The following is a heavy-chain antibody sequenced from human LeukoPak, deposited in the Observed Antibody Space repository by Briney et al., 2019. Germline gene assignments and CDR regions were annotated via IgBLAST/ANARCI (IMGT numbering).Heavy chain of an antibody. V-gene: IGHV1-18*01. Sequence: ASVKVSCKASGGTFSSYAISWVRQAPGQGLEWMGWISVYNGNTNYAQKFQGRVTMATDTSTTTAYMELRSLRSDDTAVYFCARGSERWPNDYGGQETLVTVSS. CDR1: GGTFSSYA. CDR3: ARGSERWPNDY. J-gene: IGHJ4*02. D-gene: IGHD6-19*01. CDR2: ISVYNGNT.